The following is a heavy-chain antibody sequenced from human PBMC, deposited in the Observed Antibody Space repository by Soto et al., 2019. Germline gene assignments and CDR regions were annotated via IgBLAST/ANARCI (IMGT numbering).Heavy chain of an antibody. Sequence: TLSLTFTVSGDSISSVSYYWNWIRQHPGKGLELIGDMYYSGSTYYNPSLKSRITISRDTSKKQFSLRLSSVTAADTAIYHCARDNPDLCRTGFHXWGQTLLVPVSX. CDR1: GDSISSVSYY. V-gene: IGHV4-31*03. CDR3: ARDNPDLCRTGFHX. CDR2: MYYSGST. J-gene: IGHJ5*02. D-gene: IGHD2-15*01.